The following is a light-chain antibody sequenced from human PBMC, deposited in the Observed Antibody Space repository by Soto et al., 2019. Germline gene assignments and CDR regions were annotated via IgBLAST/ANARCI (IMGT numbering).Light chain of an antibody. V-gene: IGLV3-21*04. Sequence: SYELTQPPSVSVAPGKAATITCGGNNIGSKGVHWYQQRPGQAPVLVIYYDTERPSGIPERFSGSTSGNTATLTISSVEAGDEADYYCQVWDSTTDHRVFGGGTKLTVL. CDR2: YDT. CDR1: NIGSKG. J-gene: IGLJ2*01. CDR3: QVWDSTTDHRV.